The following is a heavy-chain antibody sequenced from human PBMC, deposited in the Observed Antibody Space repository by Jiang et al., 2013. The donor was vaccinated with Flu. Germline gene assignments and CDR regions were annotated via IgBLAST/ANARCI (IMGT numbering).Heavy chain of an antibody. CDR2: IDPSDSYT. CDR3: ASMGTGIHLGIDF. CDR1: GYSFTSYW. V-gene: IGHV5-10-1*01. J-gene: IGHJ4*02. D-gene: IGHD5-18*01. Sequence: GAEVKKPGESLRISCKGSGYSFTSYWINWVRQMPGKGLEWMGRIDPSDSYTNYVPSFQGRVTMSVDKSITTAYLQWSSLKASDTAIYYCASMGTGIHLGIDFWGQGTLVTVSS.